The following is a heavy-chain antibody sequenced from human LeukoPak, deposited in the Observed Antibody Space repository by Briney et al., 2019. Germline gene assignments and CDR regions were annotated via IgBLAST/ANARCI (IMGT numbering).Heavy chain of an antibody. Sequence: SETLSLTCTVSGGSISSYYWSWIRQPAGKGLEWIGRIYTSGSTNYNPSLKSRVTMSVDTSKNQFSLKLSSVTAADTAVYYCARGRIGYSYGFIDYWGQGTLVTVSS. CDR1: GGSISSYY. CDR2: IYTSGST. CDR3: ARGRIGYSYGFIDY. V-gene: IGHV4-4*07. J-gene: IGHJ4*02. D-gene: IGHD5-18*01.